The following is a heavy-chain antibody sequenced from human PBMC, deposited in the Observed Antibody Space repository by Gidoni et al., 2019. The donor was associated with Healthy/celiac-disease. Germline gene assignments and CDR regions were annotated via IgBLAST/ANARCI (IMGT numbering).Heavy chain of an antibody. Sequence: HVQLVASGGGVVQPGRSLRLSCAASGFTFSSYGMHWVRQAPGKGLEWVAVIWYDGSNKYYADSVKGRFTISRDNSKNTLYLQMNSLRAEDTAVYYCARDQELTISDYWGQGTLVTVSS. CDR1: GFTFSSYG. CDR3: ARDQELTISDY. J-gene: IGHJ4*02. CDR2: IWYDGSNK. D-gene: IGHD3-3*01. V-gene: IGHV3-33*01.